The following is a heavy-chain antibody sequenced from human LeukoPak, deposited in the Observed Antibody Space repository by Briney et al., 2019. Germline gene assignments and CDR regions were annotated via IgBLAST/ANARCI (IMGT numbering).Heavy chain of an antibody. D-gene: IGHD3-10*01. CDR1: GFTFSGSA. Sequence: PGGSLRLSCAASGFTFSGSAMHWVRQASGKGLEWVGRIRSKANSYATAYAASVKGRFTISRDDSKNMAYLQMNSLKTEDTAVYYCTRSGYGSGSYYNAYYYYGMDVWGQGTTVTVSS. J-gene: IGHJ6*02. CDR3: TRSGYGSGSYYNAYYYYGMDV. CDR2: IRSKANSYAT. V-gene: IGHV3-73*01.